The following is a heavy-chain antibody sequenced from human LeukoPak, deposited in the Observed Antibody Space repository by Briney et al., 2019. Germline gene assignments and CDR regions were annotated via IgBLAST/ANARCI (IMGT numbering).Heavy chain of an antibody. V-gene: IGHV4-59*01. CDR1: GGSISSYY. Sequence: SETLSLTCTVSGGSISSYYWGWIRQPPGKGLEWIGYIYYSGSTNYNPSLKSRVTISVDTSKNQFSLKLSSVTAADTAVYYCARRDISSGWSFDHWGRGILVTVSS. CDR2: IYYSGST. D-gene: IGHD6-19*01. J-gene: IGHJ4*02. CDR3: ARRDISSGWSFDH.